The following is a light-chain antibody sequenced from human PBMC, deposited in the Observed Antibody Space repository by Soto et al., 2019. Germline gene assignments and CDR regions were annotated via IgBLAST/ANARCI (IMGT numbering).Light chain of an antibody. V-gene: IGKV3D-15*01. J-gene: IGKJ4*01. Sequence: EIVLTHSPVTLALSPGERATLSCRASQSVSSSYLAWYQQKPGQAPRLLIYGASTRATGIPARFSGSGSGTEFTLTIRSLQSEDFAVYYCQQYNNWPLLTFGGGTKGDIK. CDR1: QSVSSSY. CDR2: GAS. CDR3: QQYNNWPLLT.